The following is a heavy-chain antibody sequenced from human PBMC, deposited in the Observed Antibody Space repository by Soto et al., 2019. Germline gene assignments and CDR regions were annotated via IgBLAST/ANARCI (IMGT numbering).Heavy chain of an antibody. CDR1: GFTFSSYG. CDR3: ARDCGVVVPAGLCYYYGMDV. J-gene: IGHJ6*02. V-gene: IGHV3-33*01. Sequence: PVGSLRLSCAASGFTFSSYGMHWVRQAPGKGLEWVAVIWYDGSNKYYADSVKGRFTISRDNSKNTLYLQMNSLIAEDTAVYYCARDCGVVVPAGLCYYYGMDVWGQGTTVTVSS. CDR2: IWYDGSNK. D-gene: IGHD2-2*01.